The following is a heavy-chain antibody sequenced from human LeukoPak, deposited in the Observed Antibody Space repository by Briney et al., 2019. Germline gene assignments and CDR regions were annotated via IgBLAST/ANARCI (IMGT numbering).Heavy chain of an antibody. CDR3: AKVSGYGDIDLDYYYMDV. CDR1: GFTFSSYA. J-gene: IGHJ6*03. D-gene: IGHD5-12*01. Sequence: GGSLRLSCAASGFTFSSYAMSWVRQAPGEGLEWVSTISGSGGSTYYADSVKGRFPISRDNSKNTLYLQMNSLRAEDTAVYYCAKVSGYGDIDLDYYYMDVWGKGTTVTVSS. V-gene: IGHV3-23*01. CDR2: ISGSGGST.